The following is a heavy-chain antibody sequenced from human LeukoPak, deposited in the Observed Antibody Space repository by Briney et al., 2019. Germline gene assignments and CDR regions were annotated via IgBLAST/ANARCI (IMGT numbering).Heavy chain of an antibody. V-gene: IGHV3-73*01. Sequence: GGSLRLSCAASGFTFSGSAMHWVRQASGKGLEWVGRIRSKANSYATAYAASVKGRFTISRDDSKNTAYLQMNSLKTEDKAVYYCTRLGGMVAEYDYWGQGTLVTVSS. J-gene: IGHJ4*02. CDR1: GFTFSGSA. CDR3: TRLGGMVAEYDY. D-gene: IGHD1-26*01. CDR2: IRSKANSYAT.